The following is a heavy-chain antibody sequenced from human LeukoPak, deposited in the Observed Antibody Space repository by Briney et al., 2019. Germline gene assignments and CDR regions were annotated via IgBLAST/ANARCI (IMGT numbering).Heavy chain of an antibody. V-gene: IGHV1-58*02. CDR1: GFTFTSSA. CDR3: AATTMVVMGGVYYGMDV. J-gene: IGHJ6*02. D-gene: IGHD4-23*01. CDR2: IVVGSGNT. Sequence: EASVKVSCKASGFTFTSSAMQWVRQARGQRLEWIGWIVVGSGNTNYAQKFQERVTITRDMSTSTAYMELSSLRSEDTAVYYCAATTMVVMGGVYYGMDVWGQGTTVTVSS.